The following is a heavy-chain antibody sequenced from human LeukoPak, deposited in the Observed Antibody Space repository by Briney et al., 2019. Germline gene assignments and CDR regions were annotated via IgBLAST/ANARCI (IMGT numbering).Heavy chain of an antibody. Sequence: PGGSLRLSCAASGFTFSSYAMHWVRQAPGKGLEYVSAISSNGGGTYYANSVKGRFTISRDNSKNTLYLQMGSLRAEDMAVYYCARAGRVYYYYGMDVWGQGTTVTVSS. V-gene: IGHV3-64*01. J-gene: IGHJ6*02. CDR3: ARAGRVYYYYGMDV. CDR1: GFTFSSYA. CDR2: ISSNGGGT.